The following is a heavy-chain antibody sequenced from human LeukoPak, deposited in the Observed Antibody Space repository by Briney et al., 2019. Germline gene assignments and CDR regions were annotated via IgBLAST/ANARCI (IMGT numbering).Heavy chain of an antibody. V-gene: IGHV4-34*01. J-gene: IGHJ4*02. CDR3: ARRRYYDILTGYSRAFDY. CDR2: INHSGST. CDR1: GGSFSGYH. Sequence: SETLSLTCAVYGGSFSGYHWSWIRQPPGKGLEWIGEINHSGSTNYNPSLKSRVTISVDTSKNQFSLKLSSVTAADTAVYYCARRRYYDILTGYSRAFDYWGQGTLVTVSS. D-gene: IGHD3-9*01.